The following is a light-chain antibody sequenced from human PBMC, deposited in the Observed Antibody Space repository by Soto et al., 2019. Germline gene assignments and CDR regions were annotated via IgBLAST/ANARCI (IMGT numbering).Light chain of an antibody. J-gene: IGKJ1*01. CDR1: QSVSSSY. CDR2: AAS. Sequence: EVVLTQSPGTLSLSPGERTTLSCRASQSVSSSYIAWYQQKPGQAPRLLIYAASSRATGIPDGFSGSGTGTDFTLTISRRVPEDFAVYYCQQYGSSRWTFGQGTRVEIK. CDR3: QQYGSSRWT. V-gene: IGKV3-20*01.